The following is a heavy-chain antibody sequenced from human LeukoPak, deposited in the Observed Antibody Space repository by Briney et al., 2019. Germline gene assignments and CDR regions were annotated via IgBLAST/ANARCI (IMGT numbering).Heavy chain of an antibody. J-gene: IGHJ4*02. CDR2: ISWNSGSI. Sequence: PGRSLRLSCAASGFTFDDYAMHWVRQAPGKGLEWVSGISWNSGSIGYADSVKGRFTISRDNAKNSLYLEMGSLRREDMAVYYCAREDQWEMSFDYWGLGTLVIVSS. V-gene: IGHV3-9*03. CDR3: AREDQWEMSFDY. D-gene: IGHD1-26*01. CDR1: GFTFDDYA.